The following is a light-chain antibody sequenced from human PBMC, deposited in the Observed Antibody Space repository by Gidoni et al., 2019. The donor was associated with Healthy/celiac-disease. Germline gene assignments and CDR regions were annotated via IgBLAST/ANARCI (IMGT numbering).Light chain of an antibody. CDR3: QSYDSSLSVVYV. CDR2: GNS. J-gene: IGLJ1*01. Sequence: QSVLTPPPSVSGAPGQRVTISCTGSSSNIGAGYDVHWYQQLPGTAPKLLIYGNSNRPSGVPDRFSGSKSGTSASLAITGLQAEDEADYYCQSYDSSLSVVYVFGTGTKVTVL. V-gene: IGLV1-40*01. CDR1: SSNIGAGYD.